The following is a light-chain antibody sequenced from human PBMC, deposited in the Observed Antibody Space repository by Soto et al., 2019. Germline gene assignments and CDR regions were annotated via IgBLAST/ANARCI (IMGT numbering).Light chain of an antibody. Sequence: EIVITDSPSTLSVSPGEGATVSCRASQSVGGNSLAWYQQRPGQAPRLLIYDTSKRATGIPDRFSGSGSGTDFTLTISRLEPADFAVYYCQQYQNLPRTFGQGTKVDIK. CDR1: QSVGGNS. CDR2: DTS. J-gene: IGKJ1*01. CDR3: QQYQNLPRT. V-gene: IGKV3-20*01.